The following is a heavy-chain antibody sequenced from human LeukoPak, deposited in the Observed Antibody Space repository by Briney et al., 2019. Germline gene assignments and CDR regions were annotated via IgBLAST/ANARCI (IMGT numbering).Heavy chain of an antibody. Sequence: SVKVSCKASGGTFSSYAISWVRQAPGQGLEWMGGIIPIFGTANYAQKFQGRVTITTDESTSTAHMELSSLRSEDTAVYSCARDGLGEMATMFPAGDAFDIWGQGTMVTVSS. V-gene: IGHV1-69*05. CDR3: ARDGLGEMATMFPAGDAFDI. CDR1: GGTFSSYA. CDR2: IIPIFGTA. J-gene: IGHJ3*02. D-gene: IGHD5-24*01.